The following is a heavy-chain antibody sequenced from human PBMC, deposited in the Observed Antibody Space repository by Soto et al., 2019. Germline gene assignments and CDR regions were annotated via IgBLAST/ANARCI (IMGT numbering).Heavy chain of an antibody. CDR3: AKDIWMAVAGTCY. CDR1: GFPFTIYA. Sequence: GGSLRLSCAASGFPFTIYAMSWVRQAPGKGLEWVSAISGNGRNTYYADSVKGRFTISRDNSKNTLYLQMNSLRAEDTAVYYCAKDIWMAVAGTCYWGQGTLVTVS. J-gene: IGHJ4*02. CDR2: ISGNGRNT. D-gene: IGHD6-19*01. V-gene: IGHV3-23*01.